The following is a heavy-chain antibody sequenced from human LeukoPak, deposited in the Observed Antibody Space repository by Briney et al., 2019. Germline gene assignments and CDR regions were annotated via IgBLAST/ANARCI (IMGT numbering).Heavy chain of an antibody. CDR3: AKDPGYSSGWYPHWFDP. CDR1: GFSFSTYA. J-gene: IGHJ5*02. Sequence: GGSLRLSCAASGFSFSTYAMNWVRQAPGKGLEWVSAISGGGGNTYYADSVKGRFTISRDNSKNTLYLQMNSLRAEDTAVYYCAKDPGYSSGWYPHWFDPWGQGTLVTVSS. CDR2: ISGGGGNT. D-gene: IGHD6-19*01. V-gene: IGHV3-23*01.